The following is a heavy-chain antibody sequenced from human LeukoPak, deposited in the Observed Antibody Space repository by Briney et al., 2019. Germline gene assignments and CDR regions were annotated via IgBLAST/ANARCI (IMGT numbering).Heavy chain of an antibody. CDR2: IRYDGSNK. J-gene: IGHJ4*02. CDR3: ARRTGDYFDY. D-gene: IGHD7-27*01. V-gene: IGHV3-30*02. Sequence: PGGSLRLSCAASGFTFSSYGMHWVRQAPGKGLEWVAFIRYDGSNKYYADSVKGRFTISRDNSKNTLYLQMDSLRAEDTAVYYCARRTGDYFDYWGQGTLVTVSS. CDR1: GFTFSSYG.